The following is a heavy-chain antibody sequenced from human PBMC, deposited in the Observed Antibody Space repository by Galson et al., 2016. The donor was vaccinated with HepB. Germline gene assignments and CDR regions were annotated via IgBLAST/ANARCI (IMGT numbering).Heavy chain of an antibody. Sequence: SLRLSCAASAFSFSTYGMSWVRQAPGKGLEWVASIKQDGSDKYYLDSVEGRFTISRDNAKHSLYLQMNSLRAEDTAVYYCARGRAYFDYWGQGTLVTVSS. J-gene: IGHJ4*02. CDR2: IKQDGSDK. V-gene: IGHV3-7*01. CDR3: ARGRAYFDY. CDR1: AFSFSTYG.